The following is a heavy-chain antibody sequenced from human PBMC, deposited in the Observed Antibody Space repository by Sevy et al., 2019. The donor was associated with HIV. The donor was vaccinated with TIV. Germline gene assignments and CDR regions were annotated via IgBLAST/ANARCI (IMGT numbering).Heavy chain of an antibody. J-gene: IGHJ4*02. CDR2: ISAYNGNT. CDR3: ARLMGIAAAGTGVDFDY. D-gene: IGHD6-13*01. CDR1: GYTFTSYG. Sequence: ASVKVSCKASGYTFTSYGISWVRQAPGQGLEWMGWISAYNGNTNYAQKLQGRVTMTTDTSTSTAYMELRSLRSDDTAVYYCARLMGIAAAGTGVDFDYWGQGTLVTVSS. V-gene: IGHV1-18*01.